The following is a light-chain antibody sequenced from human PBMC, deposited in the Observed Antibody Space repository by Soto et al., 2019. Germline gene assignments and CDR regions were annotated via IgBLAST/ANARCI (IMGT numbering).Light chain of an antibody. CDR1: SSDVGGYNF. CDR3: SSYSGSSTLVV. Sequence: QSALTQPASVSGSLGQSIAISCTGTSSDVGGYNFVSWYQQHPGKAPKLMIYDVSNRPSGVSNRFSGSKSGNTASLTISGLQAEDEADYYCSSYSGSSTLVVFGGGTNLTVL. J-gene: IGLJ2*01. CDR2: DVS. V-gene: IGLV2-14*03.